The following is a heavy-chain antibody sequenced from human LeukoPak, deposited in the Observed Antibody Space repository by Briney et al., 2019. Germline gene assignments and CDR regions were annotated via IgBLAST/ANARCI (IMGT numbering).Heavy chain of an antibody. D-gene: IGHD6-6*01. CDR2: ISYDGNDK. Sequence: GGSLRLSCAASGFTFNSYGMHWVRQAPGKGLEWVAVISYDGNDKYYADSVKGRFTMSRDNSKNTLYLQMNSLRGEDTAVYYCAKQYSSSALFDFGGQGTLVTVSS. CDR1: GFTFNSYG. CDR3: AKQYSSSALFDF. J-gene: IGHJ4*02. V-gene: IGHV3-30*18.